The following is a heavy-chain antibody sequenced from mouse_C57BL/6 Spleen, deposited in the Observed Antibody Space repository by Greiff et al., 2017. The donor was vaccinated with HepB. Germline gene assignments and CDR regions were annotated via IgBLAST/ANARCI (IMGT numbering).Heavy chain of an antibody. D-gene: IGHD2-5*01. Sequence: EVQLVESGPGLVKPSQSLSLTCSVTGYSITSGYYWNWIRQFPGNKLEWMGYISYDGSNNYNPSLKNRISITRDTSKNQFFLKLNSLTTEDTATYYCAREDSNYAMDYWGQGTSVTVSS. CDR1: GYSITSGYY. J-gene: IGHJ4*01. V-gene: IGHV3-6*01. CDR2: ISYDGSN. CDR3: AREDSNYAMDY.